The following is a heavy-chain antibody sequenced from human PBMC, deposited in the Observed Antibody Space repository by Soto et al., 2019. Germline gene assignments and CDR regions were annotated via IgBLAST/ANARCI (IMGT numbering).Heavy chain of an antibody. CDR3: ARGGPYYYYMDV. J-gene: IGHJ6*03. V-gene: IGHV3-48*01. Sequence: EVQLVESGGGLVQPGGSLRLSCAASGFTFSSYSMNWVRQAPGKGLEWVSYISSSSSTIYYADSVKGQFTISRDNAKNSLYLQMNSLRAEDTAVYYCARGGPYYYYMDVWGKGTTVTVSS. CDR1: GFTFSSYS. CDR2: ISSSSSTI.